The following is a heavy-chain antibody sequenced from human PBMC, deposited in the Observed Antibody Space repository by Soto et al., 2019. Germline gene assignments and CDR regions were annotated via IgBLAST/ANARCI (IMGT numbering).Heavy chain of an antibody. CDR3: ARGLGNYYYMAV. CDR2: IYYSGST. J-gene: IGHJ6*03. Sequence: SETLSLTCTVSGGSISSYYWSWIRQPPGKGLEWIGYIYYSGSTNYNPSLKSRVTISVDTSKNQFSLKLSSVTAADTAVYYCARGLGNYYYMAVWGKGTTVTVSS. D-gene: IGHD2-21*01. CDR1: GGSISSYY. V-gene: IGHV4-59*01.